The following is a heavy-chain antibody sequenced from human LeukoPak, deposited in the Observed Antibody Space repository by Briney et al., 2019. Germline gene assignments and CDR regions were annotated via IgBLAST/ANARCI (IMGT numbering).Heavy chain of an antibody. V-gene: IGHV4-34*01. Sequence: SESLCLTSAVSVGSFRGYYWSWSRESPGKGLGWSGEINHSGRAYYNPSLKSRVTISLDTSKNQFSLIVSSVTAADTSVYYCARRRRIYGDYFVRAFDIWGQGTMVTVSS. CDR2: INHSGRA. D-gene: IGHD4-17*01. J-gene: IGHJ3*02. CDR3: ARRRRIYGDYFVRAFDI. CDR1: VGSFRGYY.